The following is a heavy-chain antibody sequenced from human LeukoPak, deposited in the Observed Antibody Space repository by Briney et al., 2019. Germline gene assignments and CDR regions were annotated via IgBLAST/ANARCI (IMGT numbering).Heavy chain of an antibody. CDR3: AGGKTFIIA. D-gene: IGHD3-10*01. V-gene: IGHV3-23*01. CDR1: GFTFSNYA. J-gene: IGHJ5*02. CDR2: ISGSGGSS. Sequence: GGSLRLSCAASGFTFSNYAMNWVRQAPGQGLECVSVISGSGGSSCYADSVKGRFTISRDNSKNTLYLQMNSLRAEDTAVYYCAGGKTFIIAWGQGTLVTVSS.